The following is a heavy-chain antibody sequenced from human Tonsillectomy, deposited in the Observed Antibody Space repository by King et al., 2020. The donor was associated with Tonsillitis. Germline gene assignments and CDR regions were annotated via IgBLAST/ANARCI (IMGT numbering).Heavy chain of an antibody. J-gene: IGHJ4*02. CDR3: AKAGDYYDNSGYLDY. V-gene: IGHV3-30*18. CDR1: GFSFSSYA. Sequence: VQLVESGGGVVQPGRSLRLSCAASGFSFSSYAMHWVRQAPGKGLEWVAVLSYDGSNKHYADSVKGRFTISRDMSKNTLYLQMNSLRAEDTAVYYCAKAGDYYDNSGYLDYWGQGTLVTVSS. D-gene: IGHD3-22*01. CDR2: LSYDGSNK.